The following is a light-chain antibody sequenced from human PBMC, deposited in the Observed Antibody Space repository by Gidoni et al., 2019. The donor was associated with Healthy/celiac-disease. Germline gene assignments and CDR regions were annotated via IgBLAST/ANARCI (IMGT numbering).Light chain of an antibody. J-gene: IGKJ4*01. CDR2: DAS. V-gene: IGKV1-33*01. Sequence: DIQMTQSPSSLSASVGDRVTITCQASQDISNYLNLYQQKPGKAPKLLIYDASHLETGVQSRFSGSGSGTDFTFTISSLQPEDISTYYCQQYDHLLALTFXGXTKVEIK. CDR1: QDISNY. CDR3: QQYDHLLALT.